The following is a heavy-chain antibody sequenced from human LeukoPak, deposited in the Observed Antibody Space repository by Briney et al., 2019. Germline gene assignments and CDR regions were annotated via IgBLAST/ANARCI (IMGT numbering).Heavy chain of an antibody. CDR3: ARDGGMYYYGSGTSPEAY. CDR2: IYTSGST. CDR1: GGSISSGSYY. Sequence: SETLSLTCTVSGGSISSGSYYWSWIRQPAGKGLEWIGRIYTSGSTNYNPSLKSRVTISVDTSKNQFSLKLSSVTAADTAVYYCARDGGMYYYGSGTSPEAYWGQGTLVTVSS. J-gene: IGHJ4*02. V-gene: IGHV4-61*02. D-gene: IGHD3-10*01.